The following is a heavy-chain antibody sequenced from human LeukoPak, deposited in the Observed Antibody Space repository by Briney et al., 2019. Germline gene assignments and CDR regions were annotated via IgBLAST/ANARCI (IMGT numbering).Heavy chain of an antibody. CDR1: GFTFSSYA. V-gene: IGHV3-23*01. CDR2: ISGSGGST. D-gene: IGHD4-17*01. Sequence: GGSLRLSCAASGFTFSSYAMSWVRQAPGKGLEWVSAISGSGGSTYYADSVKGRFTISRDNPKNTLYLQMNSLRAEDTAVYYCAKRSTFWTMTTVTSPPWDYWGQGTLVTVSS. CDR3: AKRSTFWTMTTVTSPPWDY. J-gene: IGHJ4*02.